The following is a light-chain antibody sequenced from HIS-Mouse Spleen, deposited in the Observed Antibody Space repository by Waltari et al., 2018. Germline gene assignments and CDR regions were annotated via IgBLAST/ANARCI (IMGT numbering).Light chain of an antibody. CDR2: DVS. Sequence: QSALTQPRSVSGSPGQSVTISCTGTSSEVGGYNDVSWYHQHPGKAPKLMIYDVSKRPSGVPDRFSGSKSGNTASLTISGLQAEDEADYYCAAWDDSLSGWVFGGGTKLTVL. V-gene: IGLV2-11*01. CDR3: AAWDDSLSGWV. J-gene: IGLJ3*02. CDR1: SSEVGGYND.